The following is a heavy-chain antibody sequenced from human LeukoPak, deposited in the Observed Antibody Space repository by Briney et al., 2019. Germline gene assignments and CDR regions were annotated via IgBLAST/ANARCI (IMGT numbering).Heavy chain of an antibody. Sequence: GGSLRLSCAASGFTFSSYWMHWVRQTPGKGLVWVSRINSDGSITSYADSVKGRFTISRDNAKNTLYLQMNSLRAEDTAVYYCVRVEIGTYHGMDVWGQGTTVTVSS. CDR3: VRVEIGTYHGMDV. CDR2: INSDGSIT. V-gene: IGHV3-74*01. CDR1: GFTFSSYW. J-gene: IGHJ6*02. D-gene: IGHD2-2*01.